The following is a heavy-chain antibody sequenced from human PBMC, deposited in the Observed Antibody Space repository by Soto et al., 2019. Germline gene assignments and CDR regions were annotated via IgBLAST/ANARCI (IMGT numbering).Heavy chain of an antibody. J-gene: IGHJ4*02. CDR1: GGSISSYY. CDR2: IYYSGST. D-gene: IGHD3-22*01. CDR3: ARAPHYYDSSGYYYFDY. V-gene: IGHV4-59*01. Sequence: SETLSLTCTVSGGSISSYYWSWIRQPPGKGLEWIGYIYYSGSTNYNPSLKSRVTISVDTSKNQFSLKLSSVTAADEAVYYCARAPHYYDSSGYYYFDYWGQGTLVTVSS.